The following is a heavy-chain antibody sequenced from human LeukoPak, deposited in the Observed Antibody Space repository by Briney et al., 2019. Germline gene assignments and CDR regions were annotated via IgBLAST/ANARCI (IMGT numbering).Heavy chain of an antibody. CDR2: MNPNSGNT. V-gene: IGHV1-8*03. CDR1: GYTFTIYD. Sequence: GASVTVSFKASGYTFTIYDINWVRQAPGQGLEWMGGMNPNSGNTGYAQKFQGRVTITRNTSISTAYMELSSLRSADTAVYYCARWGSSWDGPDAFDIWGQGTMVTVSS. D-gene: IGHD6-13*01. J-gene: IGHJ3*02. CDR3: ARWGSSWDGPDAFDI.